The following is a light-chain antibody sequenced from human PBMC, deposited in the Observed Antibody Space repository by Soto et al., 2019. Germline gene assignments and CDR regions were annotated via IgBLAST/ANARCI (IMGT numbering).Light chain of an antibody. J-gene: IGLJ1*01. CDR3: SSYTSSSTQV. CDR1: SSDVGGYNY. CDR2: EVS. V-gene: IGLV2-14*01. Sequence: QSVLTQPASVSGSPGQSITISCTGTSSDVGGYNYVSWYQQHPGKAPKLMIYEVSNRPSGVSNRFSGSKSGNTASLTIPGLQAEGEADYYCSSYTSSSTQVFGTGTKVTVL.